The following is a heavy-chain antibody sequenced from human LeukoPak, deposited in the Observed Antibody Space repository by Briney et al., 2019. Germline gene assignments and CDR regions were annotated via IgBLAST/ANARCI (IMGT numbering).Heavy chain of an antibody. D-gene: IGHD6-13*01. CDR3: ARGRGARSSRWYNWFDP. CDR2: INHSGST. V-gene: IGHV4-34*01. CDR1: GGSFSAYY. Sequence: SGTLSLTCAVYGGSFSAYYWSWIRQPPGKGLEWIGEINHSGSTNYNPSLKSRVTISIDTSKNQFSLEMSSVTAADTAVYYCARGRGARSSRWYNWFDPWGQGTLVTVSS. J-gene: IGHJ5*02.